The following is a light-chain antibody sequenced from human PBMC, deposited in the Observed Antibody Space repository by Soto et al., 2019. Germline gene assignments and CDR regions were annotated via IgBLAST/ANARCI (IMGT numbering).Light chain of an antibody. CDR3: QSFDSTCRV. J-gene: IGLJ3*02. CDR2: NGD. V-gene: IGLV6-57*04. CDR1: SGSIDSNY. Sequence: NFMLTQPRSVSESPGKTVIISCSRSSGSIDSNYVQWFQQRPGSAPTTVIFNGDQRPSGVPARFSGSIDSSSNSATLTISGLKTEDEADYYCQSFDSTCRVFGGGTKLTVL.